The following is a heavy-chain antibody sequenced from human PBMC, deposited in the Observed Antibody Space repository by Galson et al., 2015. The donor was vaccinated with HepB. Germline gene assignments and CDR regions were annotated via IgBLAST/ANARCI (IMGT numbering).Heavy chain of an antibody. CDR2: ISVYNGKT. Sequence: SVKVSCKASDYTFTRFGISWVRQAPGQGLEWMGWISVYNGKTDYAQKFQGRVTMTADTSTSLTITAYMEMRSLISDDTAVYYCAKGGMATIVGPTFDSWGQGTLVTVSS. J-gene: IGHJ4*02. CDR3: AKGGMATIVGPTFDS. V-gene: IGHV1-18*01. CDR1: DYTFTRFG. D-gene: IGHD5-24*01.